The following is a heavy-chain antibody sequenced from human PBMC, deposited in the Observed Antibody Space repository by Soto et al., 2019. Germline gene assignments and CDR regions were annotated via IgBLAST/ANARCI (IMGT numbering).Heavy chain of an antibody. D-gene: IGHD3-22*01. CDR2: IYWDDDK. Sequence: SGPTLVNPTQTLTLTCTFSGFSLSTTRVGVGWIRQPPGKALEWLALIYWDDDKRYSPFLKSRLTITKDTSKNQVVLTMTNMDPMDTATYYCARSTYYYDSSGYGFYYFDYWGQGTLVTVSS. J-gene: IGHJ4*02. V-gene: IGHV2-5*02. CDR3: ARSTYYYDSSGYGFYYFDY. CDR1: GFSLSTTRVG.